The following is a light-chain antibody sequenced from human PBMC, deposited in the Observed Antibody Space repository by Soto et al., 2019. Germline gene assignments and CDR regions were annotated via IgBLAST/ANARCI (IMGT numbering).Light chain of an antibody. J-gene: IGLJ1*01. CDR2: EAS. CDR1: SSDVGSHKL. CDR3: CANADGSTYV. V-gene: IGLV2-23*01. Sequence: QSALTQPASVSGSPGQSITISCTGTSSDVGSHKLVSWYQQYPGKAPKLIIFEASKRPSGVSDRFSGSKSGSTASLTISGLQAEDEADYYCCANADGSTYVFGTGTKLTVL.